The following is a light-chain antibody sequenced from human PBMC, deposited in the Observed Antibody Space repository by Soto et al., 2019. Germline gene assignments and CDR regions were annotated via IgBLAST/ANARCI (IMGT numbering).Light chain of an antibody. CDR3: CSYTSSTTPL. Sequence: QSALTQPASVSGSPGQSITVSCTGTSSDVGGSDHVNWYQQHPGKAPKLVISEVSNRPSGVSNRFSGSKSGNTASLTISGLQAEDEADYYCCSYTSSTTPLFGGGTKLTVL. V-gene: IGLV2-14*01. J-gene: IGLJ2*01. CDR1: SSDVGGSDH. CDR2: EVS.